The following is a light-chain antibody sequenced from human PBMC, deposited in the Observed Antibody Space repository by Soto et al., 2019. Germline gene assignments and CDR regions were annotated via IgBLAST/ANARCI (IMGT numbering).Light chain of an antibody. CDR3: QQYGSSPGT. CDR2: GAS. Sequence: EIVLTQSPGTLSLSPGERATLSCRASQSVSSSYLAWYQQKPGQAPRLLIYGASSRATGIPDRFSGSGSGTDFTLTICRLEPEDFAVYYWQQYGSSPGTFGQVTKVEIK. V-gene: IGKV3-20*01. CDR1: QSVSSSY. J-gene: IGKJ1*01.